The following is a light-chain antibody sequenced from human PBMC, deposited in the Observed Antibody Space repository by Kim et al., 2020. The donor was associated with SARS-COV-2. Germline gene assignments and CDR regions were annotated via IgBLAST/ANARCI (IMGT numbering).Light chain of an antibody. Sequence: PGQSITISCTGTSSDVGGYNSVSWYQQHPGKAPKLMIYDVSNRPSGVSNRFSGSKSGNTASLTISGLQAEDEADYYCSSYTSSYVVFGGGTKLTVL. J-gene: IGLJ2*01. CDR2: DVS. CDR1: SSDVGGYNS. CDR3: SSYTSSYVV. V-gene: IGLV2-14*03.